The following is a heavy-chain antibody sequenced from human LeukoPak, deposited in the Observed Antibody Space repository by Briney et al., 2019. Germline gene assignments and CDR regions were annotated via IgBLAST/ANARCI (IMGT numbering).Heavy chain of an antibody. CDR2: ISSSSSYI. CDR3: ARDGVLYCSSTSCYFRYYYYGMDV. V-gene: IGHV3-21*01. J-gene: IGHJ6*02. D-gene: IGHD2-2*01. CDR1: GFTFDDYA. Sequence: GRSLRLSCAASGFTFDDYAMHWVRHAPGKGLEWVSSISSSSSYIYYADSVKGRFTISRDNAKNSLYLQMNSLRAEDTAVYYCARDGVLYCSSTSCYFRYYYYGMDVWGQGTTVTVSS.